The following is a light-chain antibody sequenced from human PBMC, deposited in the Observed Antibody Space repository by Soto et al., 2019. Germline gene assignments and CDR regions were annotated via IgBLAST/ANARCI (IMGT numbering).Light chain of an antibody. J-gene: IGKJ4*01. CDR3: QQYGSLPPLT. Sequence: DLQMTQSPSSLSASVGDRVTITCQASQDISNYLNWYQQKPGKAPKLLIYDASNLETGVPSRFSGSGSGTDFTFTISSLQPEDIATYYCQQYGSLPPLTFGGGTKVVIK. V-gene: IGKV1-33*01. CDR1: QDISNY. CDR2: DAS.